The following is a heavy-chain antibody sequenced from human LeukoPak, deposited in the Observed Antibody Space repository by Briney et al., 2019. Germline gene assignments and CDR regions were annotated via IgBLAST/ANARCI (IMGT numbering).Heavy chain of an antibody. D-gene: IGHD3-9*01. CDR2: IKQDGSEK. J-gene: IGHJ4*02. CDR1: GFTFSSYW. V-gene: IGHV3-7*01. CDR3: ARAGAFDDILTGYFRVLDY. Sequence: GGSLRLSCAASGFTFSSYWMSWVRQAPGKGLEWVANIKQDGSEKYHVDSVKGRFTISRDNAKNSLYLQMNSLRAEDTAVYYCARAGAFDDILTGYFRVLDYWGQGTLVTVSS.